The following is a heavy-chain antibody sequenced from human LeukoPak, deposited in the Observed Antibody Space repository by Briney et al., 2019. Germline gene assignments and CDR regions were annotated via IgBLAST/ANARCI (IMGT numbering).Heavy chain of an antibody. Sequence: GRSLRLSCAASGFTFSSYSMNWVRQAPGKGLEWLSRINSEGSSTSYADSVKGRFTISRDNAKNTLYLQMTSLRAEDTAVYYCARSPYSSSWTLGYWGQGTLVTVSS. CDR1: GFTFSSYS. CDR3: ARSPYSSSWTLGY. D-gene: IGHD6-13*01. J-gene: IGHJ4*02. CDR2: INSEGSST. V-gene: IGHV3-74*01.